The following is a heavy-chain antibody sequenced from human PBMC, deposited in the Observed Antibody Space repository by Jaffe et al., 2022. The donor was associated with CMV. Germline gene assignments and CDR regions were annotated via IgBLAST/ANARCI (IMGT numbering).Heavy chain of an antibody. CDR1: GFTFSSHW. V-gene: IGHV3-7*01. CDR2: INQNGGEK. J-gene: IGHJ4*02. CDR3: ARHGYYCFDS. Sequence: EVQLAESGGGLVQPGGSLRLSCAASGFTFSSHWMGWIRQAPGKGLEWVANINQNGGEKYYVDSVKGRFTISRDNAKNSLYLEMNSLRDGDTAMYYCARHGYYCFDSWGQGTLVTVSS. D-gene: IGHD4-17*01.